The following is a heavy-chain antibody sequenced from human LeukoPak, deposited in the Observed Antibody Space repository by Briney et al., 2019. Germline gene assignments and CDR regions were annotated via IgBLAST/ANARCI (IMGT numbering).Heavy chain of an antibody. V-gene: IGHV3-48*04. CDR1: GFTFSSYS. CDR2: ISSSSSTI. Sequence: TGGSLRLSCAASGFTFSSYSMNWVRQAPGKGLEWVSYISSSSSTIYYADSVKGRFTISRDNAKNSLYLQMNSLRAEDTAVYYCATRRIAAAGTSSGWSSDAFDIWGQGTMVTVSS. D-gene: IGHD6-13*01. J-gene: IGHJ3*02. CDR3: ATRRIAAAGTSSGWSSDAFDI.